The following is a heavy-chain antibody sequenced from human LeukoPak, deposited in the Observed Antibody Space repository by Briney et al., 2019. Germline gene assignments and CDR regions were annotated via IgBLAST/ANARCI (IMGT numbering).Heavy chain of an antibody. Sequence: ASETLSLTCAVYGGPFTTYYWSWIRQPPGKGLEWIGSIYYSGSTYYNPSLKSRVTISVDTSKNQFSLKLSSVTAADTAVYYCAREGRQPHGYYYYYYYMDVWGKGTTVTVSS. D-gene: IGHD3-10*01. CDR3: AREGRQPHGYYYYYYYMDV. CDR2: IYYSGST. V-gene: IGHV4-39*07. J-gene: IGHJ6*03. CDR1: GGPFTTYY.